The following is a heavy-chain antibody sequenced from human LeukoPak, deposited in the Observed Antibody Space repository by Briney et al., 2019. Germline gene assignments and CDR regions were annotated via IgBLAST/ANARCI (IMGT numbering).Heavy chain of an antibody. CDR1: GDSVSSNSAL. CDR2: TYYRSKWYN. V-gene: IGHV6-1*01. Sequence: SQTLSLTCAISGDSVSSNSALWNWIRQSPSRGLEWLGRTYYRSKWYNDYAVSVKSRITINADTSKNQFSLQLNSVPPEDTAVYYCANSKPMWNDAFDIWGQGTMVTVSS. J-gene: IGHJ3*02. D-gene: IGHD1-1*01. CDR3: ANSKPMWNDAFDI.